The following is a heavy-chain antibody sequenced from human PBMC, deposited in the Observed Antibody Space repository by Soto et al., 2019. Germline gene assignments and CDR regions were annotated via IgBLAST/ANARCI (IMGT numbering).Heavy chain of an antibody. V-gene: IGHV3-30-3*01. D-gene: IGHD2-2*01. CDR3: ARDRGYCSSTSCYSSGGGMDV. CDR2: ISYDGSNK. CDR1: GFTFSSYA. J-gene: IGHJ6*02. Sequence: QVQLVESGGGVVQPGRSLRLSCAASGFTFSSYAMHWVRQAPGKGPEWVAVISYDGSNKYYADSVKGRFTISRDNSKNTLYLQMNSLRAEDTAVYYCARDRGYCSSTSCYSSGGGMDVWGQGTTVTVSS.